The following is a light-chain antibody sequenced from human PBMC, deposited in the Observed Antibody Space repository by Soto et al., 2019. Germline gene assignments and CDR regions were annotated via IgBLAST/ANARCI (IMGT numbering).Light chain of an antibody. CDR2: EAS. V-gene: IGKV1-27*01. Sequence: QMTQSPSSLSASVGDRVTITCRASQDISNYLAWYQQKPGGAPKLLIYEASTLPSGVPSRFSGSGSGADFTLTISSLQPEDVAIYYCQKYNDAPRTFGQGTRVEMK. CDR1: QDISNY. CDR3: QKYNDAPRT. J-gene: IGKJ1*01.